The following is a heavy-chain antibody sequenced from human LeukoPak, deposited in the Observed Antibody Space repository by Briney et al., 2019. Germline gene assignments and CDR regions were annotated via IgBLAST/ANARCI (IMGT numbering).Heavy chain of an antibody. D-gene: IGHD3-10*01. V-gene: IGHV3-23*01. Sequence: GGSLRLSCAASGFTFSSYAMSWVRQAPGKGLEWVSAISGSGVSTYYADSVKGRFTISRDNSKNTLYLQMNSLRAEDTAVYYCAKDLWFGEFPHYYYYGMDVWGKGTTVTVSS. CDR1: GFTFSSYA. CDR2: ISGSGVST. CDR3: AKDLWFGEFPHYYYYGMDV. J-gene: IGHJ6*04.